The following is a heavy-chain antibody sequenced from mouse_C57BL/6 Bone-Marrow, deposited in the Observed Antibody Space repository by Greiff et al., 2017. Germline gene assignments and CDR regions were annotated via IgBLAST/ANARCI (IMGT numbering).Heavy chain of an antibody. CDR1: GFSLTSYG. CDR3: ARWWLLDY. D-gene: IGHD2-3*01. J-gene: IGHJ2*01. CDR2: IWSGGST. V-gene: IGHV2-2*01. Sequence: QVQLQQSGPGLVQPSQSLSITCTVSGFSLTSYGVHWVRQSPGKGLEWLGVIWSGGSTDYNAAFISRLSISKDNSKSQVFFKMNSLQADDTAIYYCARWWLLDYGGQGTTLTVSS.